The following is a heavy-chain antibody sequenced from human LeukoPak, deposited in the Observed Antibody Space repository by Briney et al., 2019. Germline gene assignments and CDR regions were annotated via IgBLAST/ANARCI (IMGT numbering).Heavy chain of an antibody. J-gene: IGHJ4*02. CDR2: IYTSGST. D-gene: IGHD3-22*01. CDR3: ARGGGYYDSSGYPDY. Sequence: SETLSLTCTVYGGSISSYYWSWIRQPAGKGLEWIGRIYTSGSTNYNPSLKSRVTMSVDTSKNQFSLKLSSVTAADTAVYYCARGGGYYDSSGYPDYWGQGTLVTVSS. CDR1: GGSISSYY. V-gene: IGHV4-4*07.